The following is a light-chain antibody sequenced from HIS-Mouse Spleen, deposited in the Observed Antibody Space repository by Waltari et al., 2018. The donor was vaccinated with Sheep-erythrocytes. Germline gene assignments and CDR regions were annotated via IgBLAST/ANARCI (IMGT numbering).Light chain of an antibody. Sequence: QSALTQPPSASGSPGQSVTISCTGTSSEVGGYNFVSWYQQHPGKAPKLMIYEVSKRPSVVPDRFSGSKSGNTASLTVAGLQAEDEADYYCCSYAGSNNYVFGAGTKLTVL. CDR2: EVS. J-gene: IGLJ2*01. V-gene: IGLV2-8*01. CDR1: SSEVGGYNF. CDR3: CSYAGSNNYV.